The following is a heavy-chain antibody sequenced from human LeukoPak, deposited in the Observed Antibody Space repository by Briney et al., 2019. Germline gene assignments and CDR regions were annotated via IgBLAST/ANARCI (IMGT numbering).Heavy chain of an antibody. Sequence: PSETLSLTCTVSGGSISSYYWSWIRQPPGKGLEWIGYIYYSGSTNYNPSLKSRVTISVDTSKNQFSLKLSSVTAADTAVYYCARDSNYPYYFDYWGQGTVVTVSS. CDR3: ARDSNYPYYFDY. J-gene: IGHJ4*02. CDR1: GGSISSYY. CDR2: IYYSGST. D-gene: IGHD4/OR15-4a*01. V-gene: IGHV4-59*01.